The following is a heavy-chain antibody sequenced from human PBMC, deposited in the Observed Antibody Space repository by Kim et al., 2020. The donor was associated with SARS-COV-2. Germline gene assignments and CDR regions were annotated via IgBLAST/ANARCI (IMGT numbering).Heavy chain of an antibody. V-gene: IGHV3-53*05. CDR3: ARGQTSFTTGWYVDF. Sequence: ADSVKGRFIISRDISKNTLDLQMSGLRVEDTAIYYCARGQTSFTTGWYVDFWGQGTRVTVSS. D-gene: IGHD6-19*01. J-gene: IGHJ4*02.